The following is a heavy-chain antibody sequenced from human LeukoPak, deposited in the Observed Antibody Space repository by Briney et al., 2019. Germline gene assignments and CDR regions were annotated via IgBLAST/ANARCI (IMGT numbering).Heavy chain of an antibody. V-gene: IGHV4-4*07. CDR3: ARQYSSDWYLWFDP. Sequence: SETLSLTCTVSVGSISSYYWSWIRQPAGKGLEWIGRIYTSGTTNYNPSLKSRVTMSVDTSKNQFSLKLSSVTAADTAVYYCARQYSSDWYLWFDPWGQGTLVTVSS. D-gene: IGHD6-19*01. CDR1: VGSISSYY. J-gene: IGHJ5*02. CDR2: IYTSGTT.